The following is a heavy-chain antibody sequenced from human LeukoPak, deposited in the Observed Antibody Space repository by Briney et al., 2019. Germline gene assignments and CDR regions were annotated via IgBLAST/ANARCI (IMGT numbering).Heavy chain of an antibody. CDR2: ISGSGGST. D-gene: IGHD5-18*01. CDR1: GFTFSSYA. Sequence: GGSLRLSCAASGFTFSSYAMSWVRQAPGKGLEWVSAISGSGGSTYYADSVKGRFTISRDNSKNTLYLQMNSLRAEDTAVYYCAKVNAGYSYGPIDYWGQGTLVTVSS. J-gene: IGHJ4*02. CDR3: AKVNAGYSYGPIDY. V-gene: IGHV3-23*01.